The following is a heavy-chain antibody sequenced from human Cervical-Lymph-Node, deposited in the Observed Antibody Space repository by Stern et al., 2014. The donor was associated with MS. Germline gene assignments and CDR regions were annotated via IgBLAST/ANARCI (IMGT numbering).Heavy chain of an antibody. CDR1: GYILTAYS. CDR3: ARENWGVVAASLRHYYYGMDV. J-gene: IGHJ6*02. Sequence: VQLVQSGAEVKKPGASVKVSCQASGYILTAYSMNWVRQAPGQGLEWMGRINPNNGDTNYAQKFQGRVRVTRDTSISTVYMELSSLRSDDTAVYYCARENWGVVAASLRHYYYGMDVWGQGTTVTVSS. V-gene: IGHV1-2*06. CDR2: INPNNGDT. D-gene: IGHD2-15*01.